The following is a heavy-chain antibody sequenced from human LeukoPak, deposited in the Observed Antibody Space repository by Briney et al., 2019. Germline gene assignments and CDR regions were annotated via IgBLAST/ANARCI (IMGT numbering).Heavy chain of an antibody. J-gene: IGHJ6*03. V-gene: IGHV3-64*01. Sequence: GGSLRLSCAASGFTFSSYAMHWVRQAPGKGLEYVSAISSNGGSTYYANSVKGRFAISRDNSKNTVYLQMNSLRAEDTAIYYCAKDGDSTGYYSSYYNHMDVWGKGTSVTISS. CDR3: AKDGDSTGYYSSYYNHMDV. CDR1: GFTFSSYA. D-gene: IGHD3-22*01. CDR2: ISSNGGST.